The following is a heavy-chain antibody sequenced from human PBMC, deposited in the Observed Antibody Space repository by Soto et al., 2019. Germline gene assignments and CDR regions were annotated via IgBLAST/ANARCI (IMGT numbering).Heavy chain of an antibody. V-gene: IGHV1-2*04. J-gene: IGHJ6*02. CDR2: INPNSGGT. CDR1: GYTFTGYY. CDR3: ARDSCSGGSCYPSNYYYYGMDV. Sequence: ASVKVSCKASGYTFTGYYMHWVRQAPGRGLEWMGWINPNSGGTNYAQKFQGWVTMTRDTSISTAYMELSRLRSDDTAVYYCARDSCSGGSCYPSNYYYYGMDVWGQGTTVTVSS. D-gene: IGHD2-15*01.